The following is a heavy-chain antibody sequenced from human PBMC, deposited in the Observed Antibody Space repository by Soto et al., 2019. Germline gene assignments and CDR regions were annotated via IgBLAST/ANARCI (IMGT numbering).Heavy chain of an antibody. Sequence: EVQLVESGGGLVQPGGSLRLSCAASGFTFSTYWMHWVRQAPGKGLVWVAGINGDGSSTSYADSVKGRFTISRDNAKNTLYLQMNSVGVEDRAVYCCTRAGGGVFNYWGQGILVTVSS. CDR2: INGDGSST. D-gene: IGHD3-16*01. CDR1: GFTFSTYW. J-gene: IGHJ4*02. V-gene: IGHV3-74*01. CDR3: TRAGGGVFNY.